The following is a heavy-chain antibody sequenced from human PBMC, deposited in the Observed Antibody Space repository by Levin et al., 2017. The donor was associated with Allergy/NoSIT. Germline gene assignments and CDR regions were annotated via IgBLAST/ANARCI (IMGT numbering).Heavy chain of an antibody. CDR3: VKDEGATRSYYFDY. CDR2: ILYDGSNK. J-gene: IGHJ4*02. Sequence: QSGGSLRLSCAASEFTFSSYAMHWVRQAPGKGLEWVAIILYDGSNKYYADSVKGRFTISRDNSKNTLYLQMNGLRAEDTAVYYCVKDEGATRSYYFDYWGQGTLVTVSS. V-gene: IGHV3-30*18. CDR1: EFTFSSYA. D-gene: IGHD1-26*01.